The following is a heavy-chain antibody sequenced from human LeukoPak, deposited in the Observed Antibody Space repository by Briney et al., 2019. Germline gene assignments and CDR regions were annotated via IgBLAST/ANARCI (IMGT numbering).Heavy chain of an antibody. CDR2: IYADGSS. CDR3: ARGYYYRT. V-gene: IGHV4-61*02. D-gene: IGHD3-10*01. Sequence: KPSETLSLPCTVSGGSVGSDNSYWNWIRQPAGKGLEWIGRIYADGSSTYNPSLKSRVTILVDTSKNQLSLRLSSMTAADTAVYYCARGYYYRTWGLGTLVTVSS. J-gene: IGHJ4*02. CDR1: GGSVGSDNSY.